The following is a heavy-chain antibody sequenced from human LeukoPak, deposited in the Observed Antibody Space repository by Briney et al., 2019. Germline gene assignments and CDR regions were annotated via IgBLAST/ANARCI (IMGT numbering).Heavy chain of an antibody. J-gene: IGHJ4*02. CDR2: IYSGGAK. Sequence: GGSLRLSCAASGLSVSSNYMTWVRQAPGKWLEWVSVIYSGGAKYYADSVKGRFTISRDNSKNTLYLQMNSLRAEDTAVYFCARDSIGITTYDSYFEYWGQGTLVTVSS. D-gene: IGHD3-22*01. CDR1: GLSVSSNY. V-gene: IGHV3-66*02. CDR3: ARDSIGITTYDSYFEY.